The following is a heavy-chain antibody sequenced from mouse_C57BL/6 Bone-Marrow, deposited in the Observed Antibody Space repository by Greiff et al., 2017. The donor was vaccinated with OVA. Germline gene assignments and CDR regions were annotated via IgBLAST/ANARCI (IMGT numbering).Heavy chain of an antibody. CDR1: GFTFIGYA. V-gene: IGHV5-4*03. CDR3: ARAYYSNLYAMDY. Sequence: EVKLVESGGGLVKPGGSLNLSCAASGFTFIGYARSWVRRTPEKRREWVATISDGGSYTYYPDNVKGRFTISRDNAKNNLYLQMSHLKSEDTAMYYCARAYYSNLYAMDYWGQGTSVTVSS. J-gene: IGHJ4*01. CDR2: ISDGGSYT. D-gene: IGHD2-5*01.